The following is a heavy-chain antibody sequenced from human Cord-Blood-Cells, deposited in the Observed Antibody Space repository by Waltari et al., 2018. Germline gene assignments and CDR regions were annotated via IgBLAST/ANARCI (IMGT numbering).Heavy chain of an antibody. J-gene: IGHJ4*02. CDR2: ISGSGGST. CDR1: GFTFSSSA. Sequence: EVQLLGSVGGVVQPGGSLRLAFGASGFTFSSSAISWVRQAPGKGLEWVSAISGSGGSTYYADSVKGRFTISRDNSKNTLYLQMNSLRAEDTAVYYCAKDWAAKFEDWGQGTLVTVSS. CDR3: AKDWAAKFED. V-gene: IGHV3-23*01. D-gene: IGHD3-10*01.